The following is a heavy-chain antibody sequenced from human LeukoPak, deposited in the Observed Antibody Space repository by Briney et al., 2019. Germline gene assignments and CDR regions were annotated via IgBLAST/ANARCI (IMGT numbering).Heavy chain of an antibody. CDR3: ARGQGATVPQVGKNWFDP. CDR2: VNESGGT. J-gene: IGHJ5*02. Sequence: SETLSLTCTVSGGSICSYYWSWIRQTPAKGMEWIGEVNESGGTNISPSLRSRVILSVDTSKNQFSLKLISVTVADTAIYYCARGQGATVPQVGKNWFDPWGQGTRVTVSS. CDR1: GGSICSYY. V-gene: IGHV4-34*01. D-gene: IGHD1-26*01.